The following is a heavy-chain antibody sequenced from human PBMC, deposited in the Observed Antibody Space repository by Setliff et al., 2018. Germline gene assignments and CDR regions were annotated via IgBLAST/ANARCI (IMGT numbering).Heavy chain of an antibody. CDR3: ARAPSTVVVPATVHSFDP. Sequence: ASVKVSCKASGYTFTSYGISWVRQAPGQGLEWMGWISAYNGYIIYAQKFQGRVTMTTDTSTSTAYMEVRRLRSDDTAICYCARAPSTVVVPATVHSFDPWGQGTLVTVSS. V-gene: IGHV1-18*01. J-gene: IGHJ5*02. D-gene: IGHD2-2*01. CDR1: GYTFTSYG. CDR2: ISAYNGYI.